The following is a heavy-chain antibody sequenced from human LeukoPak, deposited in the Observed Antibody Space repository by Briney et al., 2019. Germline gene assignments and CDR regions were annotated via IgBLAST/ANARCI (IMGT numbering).Heavy chain of an antibody. CDR2: ISAYNGNT. Sequence: ASVKVSCKASGYTFTSYGISWVRQAPGQGLEWMGWISAYNGNTNYAQKLQGRVTMTRNTSISTAYMELSSLRSEDTAVYYCARGRRWLLSRLFDYWGQGTLITVSS. D-gene: IGHD5-24*01. J-gene: IGHJ4*02. V-gene: IGHV1-18*01. CDR1: GYTFTSYG. CDR3: ARGRRWLLSRLFDY.